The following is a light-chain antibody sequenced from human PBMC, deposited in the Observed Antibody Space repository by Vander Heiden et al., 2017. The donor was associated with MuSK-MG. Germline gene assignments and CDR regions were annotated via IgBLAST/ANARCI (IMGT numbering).Light chain of an antibody. V-gene: IGLV2-14*03. CDR3: SSYTSSSTVEV. Sequence: QSALTQPASVSGSPGQSITISCTGTSSDVGGYNSVSWYQQHPGKAPNRMMVDGRNRPSGVSTRCLCYKSGNKASRLITGVQAEEEADDYCSSYTSSSTVEVFGTGTKVTVL. J-gene: IGLJ1*01. CDR1: SSDVGGYNS. CDR2: DGR.